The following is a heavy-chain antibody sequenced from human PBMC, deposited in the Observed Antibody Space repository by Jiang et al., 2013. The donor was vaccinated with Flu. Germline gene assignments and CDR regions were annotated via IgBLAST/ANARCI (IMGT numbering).Heavy chain of an antibody. J-gene: IGHJ4*02. CDR2: IYYSGST. V-gene: IGHV4-39*07. CDR3: ARLGLTYYYDSSGFLDY. Sequence: GLVKPSETLSLTCTVSGGSISSSSYYWGWIRQPPGKGLEWIGSIYYSGSTYYNPSLKSRVTISVDTSKNQFSLKLSSVTAADTAVYYCARLGLTYYYDSSGFLDYWGQGTLVTVSS. CDR1: GGSISSSSYY. D-gene: IGHD3-22*01.